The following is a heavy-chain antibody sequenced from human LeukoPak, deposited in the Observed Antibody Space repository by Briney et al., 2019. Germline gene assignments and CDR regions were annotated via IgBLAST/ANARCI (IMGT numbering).Heavy chain of an antibody. J-gene: IGHJ4*02. CDR2: ISAYNGNT. CDR1: GGTFSSYA. CDR3: ARGLRGTSFDY. V-gene: IGHV1-18*01. Sequence: ASVKVSCKASGGTFSSYAISWVRQAPGQGLEWMGWISAYNGNTDYAQKLQGRVTMTTDTSTSTAYMELRSLRSDDTAVYYCARGLRGTSFDYWGQGTLVTVSS. D-gene: IGHD3-16*01.